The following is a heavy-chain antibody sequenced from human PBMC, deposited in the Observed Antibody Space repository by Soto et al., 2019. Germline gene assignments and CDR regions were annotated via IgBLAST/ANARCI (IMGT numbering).Heavy chain of an antibody. CDR1: GGTFSSYA. Sequence: QVQLVQSGAEVQKPGSSGKVSCKASGGTFSSYAISWVRQAPGQGLEGRGGIIPIFGTANYAQTFEGRVTITGDESTSTAYMELRSLRSEDKAVYYCARSGCSGYYQKSGFYYGMDVWGQGTTVTVSS. CDR2: IIPIFGTA. D-gene: IGHD3-22*01. V-gene: IGHV1-69*01. J-gene: IGHJ6*02. CDR3: ARSGCSGYYQKSGFYYGMDV.